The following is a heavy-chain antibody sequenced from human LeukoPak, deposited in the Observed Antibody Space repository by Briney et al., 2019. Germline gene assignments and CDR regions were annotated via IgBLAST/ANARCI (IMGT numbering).Heavy chain of an antibody. J-gene: IGHJ6*03. D-gene: IGHD3-3*02. Sequence: GGSLRLSCEVSGIYFIHAWFSWVRQAPGKGLEWIGHVKGGSDAEPADYAASVKGRFTISRADSGNTLYLQMDSLRAEDTAVYYCAVCLHASSIFYYYYMDVWGKGTTVTVSS. CDR1: GIYFIHAW. CDR2: VKGGSDAEPA. V-gene: IGHV3-15*01. CDR3: AVCLHASSIFYYYYMDV.